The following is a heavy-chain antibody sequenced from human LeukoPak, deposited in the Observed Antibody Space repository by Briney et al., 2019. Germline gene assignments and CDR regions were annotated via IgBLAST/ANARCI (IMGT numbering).Heavy chain of an antibody. V-gene: IGHV1-69*13. J-gene: IGHJ4*02. CDR2: IIPIFGTA. CDR3: ASRVLPSSATFDY. Sequence: SVTVSCKASGGTFSSYAISWVRQAPGQGLEWMGGIIPIFGTANYAQKFQGRVTITADESTSTAYMELSSLRSGDTAVYYCASRVLPSSATFDYWGQGTLVTVSS. CDR1: GGTFSSYA. D-gene: IGHD6-6*01.